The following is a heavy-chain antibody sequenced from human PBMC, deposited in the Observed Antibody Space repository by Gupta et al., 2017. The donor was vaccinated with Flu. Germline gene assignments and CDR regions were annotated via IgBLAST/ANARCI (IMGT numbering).Heavy chain of an antibody. Sequence: SGFEFDDYYMSWIRQAPGEGLEWVSYISSGGGSTYYADSVKGRFTISRDNPTDTLYLQMDXLXVEDTAXYYCARTRSKLDFWGQGTLVAVSS. CDR1: GFEFDDYY. CDR2: ISSGGGST. V-gene: IGHV3-11*01. J-gene: IGHJ1*01. CDR3: ARTRSKLDF. D-gene: IGHD6-13*01.